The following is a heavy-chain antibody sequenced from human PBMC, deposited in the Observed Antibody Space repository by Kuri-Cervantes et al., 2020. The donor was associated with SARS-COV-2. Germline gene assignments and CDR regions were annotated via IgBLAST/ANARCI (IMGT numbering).Heavy chain of an antibody. V-gene: IGHV4-30-4*08. CDR2: IYYSGST. CDR1: GGSISSGDYY. D-gene: IGHD6-13*01. CDR3: ARRLQLAGAFDI. Sequence: SETLSLTCTVSGGSISSGDYYWSWIRQPPGKGLEWIGYIYYSGSTYYNPSLKSRVTISVDTSKNQFSLKLSSVTAADTAVYYCARRLQLAGAFDIWGQGKMVTVSS. J-gene: IGHJ3*02.